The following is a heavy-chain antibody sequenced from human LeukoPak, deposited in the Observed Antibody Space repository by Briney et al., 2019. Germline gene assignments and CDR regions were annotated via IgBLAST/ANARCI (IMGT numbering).Heavy chain of an antibody. CDR2: ISYDGSNK. Sequence: GGSLRLSCAASGFTFRSYWMHWVRQAPGKGLDWVSFISYDGSNKYYADSVKGRFTISRDNSKNTLYLQMNSLRAEDTAVYYCAKQTPRQYYYYMDFWGKGTTVTISS. V-gene: IGHV3-30*18. CDR1: GFTFRSYW. J-gene: IGHJ6*03. CDR3: AKQTPRQYYYYMDF.